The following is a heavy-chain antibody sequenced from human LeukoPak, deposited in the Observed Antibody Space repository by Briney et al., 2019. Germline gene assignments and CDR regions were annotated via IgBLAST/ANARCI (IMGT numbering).Heavy chain of an antibody. CDR1: GGSFSGYH. V-gene: IGHV4-34*01. D-gene: IGHD3-9*01. Sequence: PSETLSLTCAVYGGSFSGYHWSWIRQPPGKGLEWIGEINHSGSTNYNPSLKSRVTISVDTSKNQFSLKLSSVTAADTAVYYCARELTDFDYWGQGTLVTVSS. J-gene: IGHJ4*02. CDR3: ARELTDFDY. CDR2: INHSGST.